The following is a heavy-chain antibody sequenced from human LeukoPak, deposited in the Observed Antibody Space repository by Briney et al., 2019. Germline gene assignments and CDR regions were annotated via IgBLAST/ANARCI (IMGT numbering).Heavy chain of an antibody. V-gene: IGHV3-21*01. J-gene: IGHJ6*03. Sequence: PAWSLPHSCAASGFTFSSYSMNRVGQAPGKGLEWVSSITSSTCYIYYADSVKGRFTISRNNAKNSLYLQMNSLRGEDTAVYYWARDGNSYYMDVRGNGTTVTVSS. CDR1: GFTFSSYS. CDR2: ITSSTCYI. CDR3: ARDGNSYYMDV. D-gene: IGHD1-26*01.